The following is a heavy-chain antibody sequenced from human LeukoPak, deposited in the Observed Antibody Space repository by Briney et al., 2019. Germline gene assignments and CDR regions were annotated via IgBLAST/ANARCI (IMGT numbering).Heavy chain of an antibody. D-gene: IGHD4-17*01. V-gene: IGHV4-34*01. CDR2: INHSGST. Sequence: SETLSLTCAVYGGSFSGYYWSWIRQPPGKGLEWIGEINHSGSTNYNPSLKSRVTISVDTSKNQFSLKLSSVTAADTAVYYCARGPADYGDYGYGYWGQGTLVTVSS. CDR3: ARGPADYGDYGYGY. CDR1: GGSFSGYY. J-gene: IGHJ4*02.